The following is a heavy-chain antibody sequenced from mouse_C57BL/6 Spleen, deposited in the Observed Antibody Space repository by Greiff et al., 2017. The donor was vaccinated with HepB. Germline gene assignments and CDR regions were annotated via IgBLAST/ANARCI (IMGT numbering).Heavy chain of an antibody. Sequence: VQLQQSGPGLVQPSQSLSITCTVSGFSLTSYGVHWVRQSPGKGLEWLGVIWRGGSTDYNAAFMSRLSITKDNTKSQVFFKMNSLQAHDTAIYYCAKNERDGRQGSMDYCGQGTSVTVSS. CDR1: GFSLTSYG. CDR2: IWRGGST. D-gene: IGHD2-3*01. CDR3: AKNERDGRQGSMDY. J-gene: IGHJ4*01. V-gene: IGHV2-5*01.